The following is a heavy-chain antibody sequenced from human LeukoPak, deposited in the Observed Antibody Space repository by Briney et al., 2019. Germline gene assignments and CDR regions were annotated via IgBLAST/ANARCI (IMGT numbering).Heavy chain of an antibody. J-gene: IGHJ4*02. V-gene: IGHV3-21*01. D-gene: IGHD3-10*02. Sequence: GGSLRLSCAASGFTFSSYSMNWVRQAPGKGLEWVSSISSSSSYIYYADSVKGRFTISRDNAKNSLYLQMNSLRAEDTAVYYCARGTMFPYYFDYWGQGSLVTVSS. CDR2: ISSSSSYI. CDR1: GFTFSSYS. CDR3: ARGTMFPYYFDY.